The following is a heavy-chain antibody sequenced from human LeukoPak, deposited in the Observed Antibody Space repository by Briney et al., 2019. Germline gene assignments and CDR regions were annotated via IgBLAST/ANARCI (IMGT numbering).Heavy chain of an antibody. V-gene: IGHV1-58*01. CDR3: AADVGYA. J-gene: IGHJ5*02. CDR1: GFTFTSSS. CDR2: IVVGSGNT. D-gene: IGHD5-18*01. Sequence: SVKVSCKASGFTFTSSSVQWVRQARGQPLEWIGWIVVGSGNTHYAQKFQGKVTFTRDMSTNTAFMELSSLRSEDTAVYYCAADVGYAWGQGTLVTVSS.